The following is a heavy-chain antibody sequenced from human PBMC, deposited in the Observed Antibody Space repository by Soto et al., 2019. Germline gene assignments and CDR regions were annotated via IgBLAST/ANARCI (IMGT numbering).Heavy chain of an antibody. V-gene: IGHV6-1*01. CDR1: GDSVSSNSAA. D-gene: IGHD6-19*01. CDR3: ARASYSSGWYGGYYFDY. J-gene: IGHJ4*02. Sequence: QTLSLTCAISGDSVSSNSAAWNWIRQSPSRGLEWLGRTYYRSKWYNDYAVSVKSRITINPDTSKNQFSLQLNSVTPEDTAVYYCARASYSSGWYGGYYFDYWGQGTLVTVSS. CDR2: TYYRSKWYN.